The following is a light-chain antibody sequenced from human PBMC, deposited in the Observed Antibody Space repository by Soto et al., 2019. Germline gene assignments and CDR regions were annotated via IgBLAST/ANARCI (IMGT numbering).Light chain of an antibody. V-gene: IGLV2-8*01. J-gene: IGLJ1*01. CDR2: EVV. CDR1: KNDIGVYDF. CDR3: KSYAGSNTYV. Sequence: QSVLTQPPSASGSPGQSVTISCTGTKNDIGVYDFVSWYHHHPGKAPRLIIYEVVQRPSGVPDRFSGSTSGNTASLTVSGLQAADEADYFCKSYAGSNTYVFGSGTKV.